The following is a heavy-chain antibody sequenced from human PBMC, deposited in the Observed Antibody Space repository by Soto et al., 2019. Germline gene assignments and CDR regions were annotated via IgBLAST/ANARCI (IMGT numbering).Heavy chain of an antibody. CDR2: IIPIFGTA. J-gene: IGHJ6*02. V-gene: IGHV1-69*13. CDR3: ARYDFWSGYSPPDYYYGMDV. CDR1: GGTFSSYA. Sequence: SVKVSCKASGGTFSSYAISWVRQAPGQGLEWMGGIIPIFGTANYAQKFQGRVTITADESTSTAYMELSSLRSEDTAVYYCARYDFWSGYSPPDYYYGMDVWGQGTTVTVSS. D-gene: IGHD3-3*01.